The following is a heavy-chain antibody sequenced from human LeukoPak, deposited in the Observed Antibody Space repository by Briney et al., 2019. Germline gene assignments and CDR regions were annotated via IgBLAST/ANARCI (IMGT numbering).Heavy chain of an antibody. D-gene: IGHD1-1*01. CDR3: ARGTVQMGMGERYFDN. CDR1: GGSISSYY. J-gene: IGHJ4*02. Sequence: SETLSLTCTVSGGSISSYYWSWIRQPAGKGLEWIGRIYTSGSTNYNPSLKNRITISVDTSRNQFSLSLSSVTAADTAVYYCARGTVQMGMGERYFDNWGQGTLVTVSP. CDR2: IYTSGST. V-gene: IGHV4-4*07.